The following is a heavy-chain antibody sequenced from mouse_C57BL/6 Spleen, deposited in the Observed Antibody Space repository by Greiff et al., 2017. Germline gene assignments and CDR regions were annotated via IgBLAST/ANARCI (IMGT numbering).Heavy chain of an antibody. D-gene: IGHD2-1*01. CDR1: GYTFTDYN. Sequence: EVQLQQSGPELVKPGASVKMSCKASGYTFTDYNMHWVKQSHGQSLEWIGNINPNNGGTSYNQKFKGKATLTVNKSSSTAYMELRSLTSEDSAVDYCASGPVYYGNYGNYAMDYWGQGTSVTVSS. CDR3: ASGPVYYGNYGNYAMDY. CDR2: INPNNGGT. J-gene: IGHJ4*01. V-gene: IGHV1-22*01.